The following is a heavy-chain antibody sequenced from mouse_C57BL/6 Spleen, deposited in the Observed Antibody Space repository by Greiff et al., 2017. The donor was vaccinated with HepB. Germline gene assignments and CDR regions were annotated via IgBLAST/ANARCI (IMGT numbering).Heavy chain of an antibody. Sequence: QVQLQQPGAELVKPGASVKMSCKASGYTFTSYWITWVKQRPGQGLEWIGDIYPGSGSTNYNEKFKRKATLTVDTSSSTAYMQLSSLTSEDSAVYYCARGGYYGNPYYFDYWGQGTTLTVSS. V-gene: IGHV1-55*01. CDR2: IYPGSGST. CDR3: ARGGYYGNPYYFDY. D-gene: IGHD2-1*01. J-gene: IGHJ2*01. CDR1: GYTFTSYW.